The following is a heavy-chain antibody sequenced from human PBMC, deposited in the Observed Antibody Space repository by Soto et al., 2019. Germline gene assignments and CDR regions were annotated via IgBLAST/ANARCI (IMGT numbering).Heavy chain of an antibody. V-gene: IGHV3-23*01. J-gene: IGHJ4*02. Sequence: EVQLLESGGGLVQPGGSLRLSCAASGFTFSSYAMSWVRQARGKGMEWVSAISGSGGFTYYADSVKGRFTISRDNSKNTLYLQMNSLRAEDTAVYYCAKGRATYYHDGTGDYWGQGTLVTVSS. CDR1: GFTFSSYA. D-gene: IGHD3-22*01. CDR3: AKGRATYYHDGTGDY. CDR2: ISGSGGFT.